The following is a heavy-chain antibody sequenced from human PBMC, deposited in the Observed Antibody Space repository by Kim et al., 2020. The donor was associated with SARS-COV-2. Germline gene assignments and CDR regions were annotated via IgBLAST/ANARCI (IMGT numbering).Heavy chain of an antibody. CDR1: GYTFTSYA. J-gene: IGHJ4*02. CDR2: INAGNGNT. V-gene: IGHV1-3*01. CDR3: ARDRGLWLGEL. Sequence: ASVKVSCKASGYTFTSYAMHWVRQAPGQRLEWMGWINAGNGNTKYSQKFQGRVTITRDTSASTAYMELSSLKSEDTAVYYCARDRGLWLGELWGQGTLVTVSS. D-gene: IGHD3-10*01.